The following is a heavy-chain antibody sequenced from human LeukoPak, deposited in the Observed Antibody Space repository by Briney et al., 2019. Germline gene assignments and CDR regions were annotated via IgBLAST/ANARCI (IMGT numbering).Heavy chain of an antibody. V-gene: IGHV4-59*01. CDR2: IYYSGST. CDR1: GGSISSYY. CDR3: ARVSLGYCTNGVCPPPDY. J-gene: IGHJ4*02. D-gene: IGHD2-8*01. Sequence: SETLSLTCTVSGGSISSYYWSWIRQPPGKGLECIGYIYYSGSTNYNPSLKGRFTISVDTSKNQFSLKLGSVTAADTAVYYCARVSLGYCTNGVCPPPDYWGQGTLVTVSS.